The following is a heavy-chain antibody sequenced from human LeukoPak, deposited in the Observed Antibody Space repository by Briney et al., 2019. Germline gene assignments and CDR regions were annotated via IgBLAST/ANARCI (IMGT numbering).Heavy chain of an antibody. J-gene: IGHJ4*02. D-gene: IGHD2-15*01. CDR3: AKEGGCSGGTCYLDY. CDR1: GFTFSSYG. V-gene: IGHV3-33*06. CDR2: IWYDGSNK. Sequence: GGSLRLSCAASGFTFSSYGMNWVRRAPGKGLEWVAVIWYDGSNKYYADSVKGRFTISRDNSKNTLYLQMNTLRAEDTAVYYCAKEGGCSGGTCYLDYWGQGTLVTASS.